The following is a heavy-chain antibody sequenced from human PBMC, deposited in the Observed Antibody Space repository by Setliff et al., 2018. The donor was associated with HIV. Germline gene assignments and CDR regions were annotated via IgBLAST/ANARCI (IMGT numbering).Heavy chain of an antibody. CDR2: MNPNSGNT. CDR1: GYTFTNYD. V-gene: IGHV1-8*02. Sequence: GPSVKVSCKASGYTFTNYDINWVRQATGQGLEWMGWMNPNSGNTGYAQKFQGRVSMTRDTSIGTAYMQLSGLRSEDTAVYFCARVDGAYNDNIFDYWGQGTLVTVSS. J-gene: IGHJ4*02. CDR3: ARVDGAYNDNIFDY. D-gene: IGHD1-1*01.